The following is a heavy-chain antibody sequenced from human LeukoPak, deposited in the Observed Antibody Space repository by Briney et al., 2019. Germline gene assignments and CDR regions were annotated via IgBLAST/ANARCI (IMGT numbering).Heavy chain of an antibody. V-gene: IGHV3-23*01. CDR3: AKSGRYCSGGSCYQEASLDY. D-gene: IGHD2-15*01. CDR1: GFTFSNAW. Sequence: GGSLRLSCAASGFTFSNAWMSWVRQAPGKGLEWVSAMSGSGGRTYYADSVKGRFTISRDDSKNTLYLQMNSLRAEDTAVYYCAKSGRYCSGGSCYQEASLDYWGQGTLVTVSS. CDR2: MSGSGGRT. J-gene: IGHJ4*02.